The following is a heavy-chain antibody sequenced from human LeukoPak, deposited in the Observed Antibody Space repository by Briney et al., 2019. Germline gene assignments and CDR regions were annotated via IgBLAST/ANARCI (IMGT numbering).Heavy chain of an antibody. Sequence: SETLSLTCTVSGGSISSYYWSWIRQPAGKGLEWIGRIYTSGSTNYNPSLKSRVTMSVDTSKKQVSLKLSSVTAADTAVYFYAREGSIVGGTMLSGIFDYWGQGTLVTVSS. V-gene: IGHV4-4*07. CDR2: IYTSGST. D-gene: IGHD1-26*01. J-gene: IGHJ4*02. CDR3: AREGSIVGGTMLSGIFDY. CDR1: GGSISSYY.